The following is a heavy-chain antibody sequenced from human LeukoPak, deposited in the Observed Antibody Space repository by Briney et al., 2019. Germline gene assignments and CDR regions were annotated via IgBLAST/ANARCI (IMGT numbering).Heavy chain of an antibody. CDR2: ISAYNGNA. V-gene: IGHV1-18*01. J-gene: IGHJ5*02. CDR3: ARDPRLDYYDSRMNWFDP. CDR1: GYTFTSYG. D-gene: IGHD3-22*01. Sequence: ASVKVSCKASGYTFTSYGISWVRQAPGQGLEWMGWISAYNGNANYAQKLQGRVTMTTNTSTSTAYMELRSLRSDDPPVYYCARDPRLDYYDSRMNWFDPWGQGTLVSVSS.